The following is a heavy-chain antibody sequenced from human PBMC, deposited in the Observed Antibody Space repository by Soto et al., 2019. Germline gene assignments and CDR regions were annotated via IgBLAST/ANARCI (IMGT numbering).Heavy chain of an antibody. CDR2: ISVDGTDT. CDR3: VTVKEFY. J-gene: IGHJ4*02. Sequence: PGGSLRLSCAASGFTFNNYWMYWVRQVPGKGLVWVSRISVDGTDTTYADSVKGSFTISRDNGKNTLYLKMNILRAEDTAVYFCVTVKEFYWGQGTLVTVSS. V-gene: IGHV3-74*01. D-gene: IGHD3-10*01. CDR1: GFTFNNYW.